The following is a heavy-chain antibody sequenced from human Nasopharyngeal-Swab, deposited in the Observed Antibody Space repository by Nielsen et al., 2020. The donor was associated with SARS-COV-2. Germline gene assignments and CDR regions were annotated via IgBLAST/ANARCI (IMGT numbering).Heavy chain of an antibody. CDR3: ARDVTMVQGVIMNY. CDR1: GFTFSSYG. D-gene: IGHD3-10*01. Sequence: GGSLRLSYAASGFTFSSYGMHWVRQAPGKGLEWVAVIWYDGSNKYYADSVKGRFTISRDNSKNTLYLQMNSLRAEDTAVYYCARDVTMVQGVIMNYWGQGTLVTVSS. J-gene: IGHJ4*02. CDR2: IWYDGSNK. V-gene: IGHV3-33*01.